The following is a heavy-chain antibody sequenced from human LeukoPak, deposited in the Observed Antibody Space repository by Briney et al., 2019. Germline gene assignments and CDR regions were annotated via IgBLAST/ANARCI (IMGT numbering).Heavy chain of an antibody. CDR1: GYTFTSYG. CDR2: ISAYNGNT. Sequence: ASVKVSCKASGYTFTSYGISWVRQAPGQGLEWMGWISAYNGNTNYAQKLQGRVTMTTDTSTSTAYMELRSLRSDDTAVYYCARDQAETTGNKGWFDPWGQGTLVTVSS. J-gene: IGHJ5*02. D-gene: IGHD4-17*01. CDR3: ARDQAETTGNKGWFDP. V-gene: IGHV1-18*01.